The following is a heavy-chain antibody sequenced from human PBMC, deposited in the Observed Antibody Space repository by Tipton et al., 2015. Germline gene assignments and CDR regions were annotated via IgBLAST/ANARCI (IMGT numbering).Heavy chain of an antibody. Sequence: QVQLVQSGAEVRKPGASVRVSCKASGYTFTGYYIHWVRQAPGQGLQWMGWIDPNSGTTIYAQKFQGRVSMTRDTPFSTAYMELIRLRSDDTATYYCAAHRRVSSANWSDPNWSFELWGRGTLVTVSS. CDR1: GYTFTGYY. CDR2: IDPNSGTT. CDR3: AAHRRVSSANWSDPNWSFEL. V-gene: IGHV1-2*02. J-gene: IGHJ2*01. D-gene: IGHD2-8*01.